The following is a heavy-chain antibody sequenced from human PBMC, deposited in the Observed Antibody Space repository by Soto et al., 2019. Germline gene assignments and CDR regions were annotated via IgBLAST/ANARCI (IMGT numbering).Heavy chain of an antibody. CDR2: IKSKTDGGTT. CDR3: TTDTTETGGFDD. J-gene: IGHJ4*02. D-gene: IGHD7-27*01. Sequence: GGSLRLSCAASGFTFSNAWMSWVRQAPGKGLEWVGRIKSKTDGGTTDYAAPVKGRFTISRDDSKNTRYLQMNSLKTEDTAVYYCTTDTTETGGFDDWGQGTLVTVSS. CDR1: GFTFSNAW. V-gene: IGHV3-15*01.